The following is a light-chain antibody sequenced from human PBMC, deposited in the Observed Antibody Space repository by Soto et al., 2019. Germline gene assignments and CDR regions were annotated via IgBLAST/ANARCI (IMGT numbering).Light chain of an antibody. J-gene: IGKJ3*01. CDR1: QGVSSD. Sequence: DIQLTQSPSFLSASVGDRVTTTCRASQGVSSDLAWYQQKPGKAPKLLINAASTLQSGVSSRLSGSGSGTDFALTISSLQPEDIATHYCQQFHVYPFTFGPGTKVDVE. CDR2: AAS. V-gene: IGKV1-9*01. CDR3: QQFHVYPFT.